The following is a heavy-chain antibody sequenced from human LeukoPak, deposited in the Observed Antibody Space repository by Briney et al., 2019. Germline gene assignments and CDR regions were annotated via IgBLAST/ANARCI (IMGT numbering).Heavy chain of an antibody. CDR1: GYTFTSYD. J-gene: IGHJ4*02. Sequence: GASVKVSCKASGYTFTSYDINWVRQATGQGLEWMGWMNPNSGNTGYAQKFQGRVTMTRDTSTSTVYMELSSLRSEDTAVYYCACGSSAVFDYWGQGTLVTVSS. D-gene: IGHD2-21*01. CDR3: ACGSSAVFDY. V-gene: IGHV1-8*01. CDR2: MNPNSGNT.